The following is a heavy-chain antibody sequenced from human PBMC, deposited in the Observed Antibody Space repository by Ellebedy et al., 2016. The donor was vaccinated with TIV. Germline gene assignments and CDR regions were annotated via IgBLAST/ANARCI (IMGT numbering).Heavy chain of an antibody. V-gene: IGHV3-23*01. CDR3: AKGIRYCSSTTCHDYYMDV. J-gene: IGHJ6*03. D-gene: IGHD2-2*01. Sequence: GESLKISXAASGLTFSSYTMSWVRQAPGKGLEWVSSISGSGDKTYNADSVKGRFSISRDNSKNTLFLQMNSLRAEDTALYYCAKGIRYCSSTTCHDYYMDVWGKGTTVTVSS. CDR1: GLTFSSYT. CDR2: ISGSGDKT.